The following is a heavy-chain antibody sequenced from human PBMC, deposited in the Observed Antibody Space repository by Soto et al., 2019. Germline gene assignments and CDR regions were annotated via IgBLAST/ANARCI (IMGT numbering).Heavy chain of an antibody. J-gene: IGHJ6*04. D-gene: IGHD1-20*01. V-gene: IGHV1-69*01. CDR1: GGTFSSYA. CDR3: ARDPDRVTGTPLGMDV. CDR2: IIHIFGTA. Sequence: QVQLVQSGAEVKKPGSSVKVSCKASGGTFSSYAISWVRQAPGQGLEWMGGIIHIFGTANYAQKFQGRVTITADESTSTAYMELSSLRSEDTAVYYCARDPDRVTGTPLGMDVWGEGTTVTVSS.